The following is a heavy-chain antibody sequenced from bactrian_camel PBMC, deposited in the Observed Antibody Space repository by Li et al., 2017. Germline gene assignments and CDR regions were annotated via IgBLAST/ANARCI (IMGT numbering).Heavy chain of an antibody. CDR3: AARSVGWCPLFEHWLGKRAYTPGGYFAN. J-gene: IGHJ6*01. D-gene: IGHD1*01. CDR1: GFTFSSFA. CDR2: INSGGGTI. V-gene: IGHV3S40*01. Sequence: VQLVESGGGLVQPGGSLRLSCAASGFTFSSFAMSWVRQAPGKGLEWVSTINSGGGTIVYADSVKGRFTISRDDDENTMYLQMTDLKPEDSAKYYCAARSVGWCPLFEHWLGKRAYTPGGYFANWGQGTQVTVS.